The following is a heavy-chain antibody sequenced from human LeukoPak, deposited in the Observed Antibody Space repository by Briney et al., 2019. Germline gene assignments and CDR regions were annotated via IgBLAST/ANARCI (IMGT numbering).Heavy chain of an antibody. CDR3: AKNIAARTDY. D-gene: IGHD6-6*01. CDR2: ICGSGGQK. J-gene: IGHJ4*02. V-gene: IGHV3-23*01. Sequence: GGSLRLSCAASGCTFSNYSLSWVRQAPGKGLEWVSLICGSGGQKDYAASVKGRFTISRDNSRHPLNLQMNSLRAEDTAVYYCAKNIAARTDYWGQGTLVTVSS. CDR1: GCTFSNYS.